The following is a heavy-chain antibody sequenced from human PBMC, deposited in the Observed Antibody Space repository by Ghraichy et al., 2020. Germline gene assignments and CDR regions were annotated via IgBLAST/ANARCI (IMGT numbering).Heavy chain of an antibody. CDR2: VYYTGST. D-gene: IGHD5-18*01. J-gene: IGHJ2*01. Sequence: GSLSLTCTVSGGSIGSYYWSWIRQSPGKGLEWIGSVYYTGSTNYNPSLESRVTISVDSLKNQFSLRLSSVIATDSAVYYCARDFHYNYGSFWYFDLWGRGTLVTVSS. CDR1: GGSIGSYY. CDR3: ARDFHYNYGSFWYFDL. V-gene: IGHV4-59*01.